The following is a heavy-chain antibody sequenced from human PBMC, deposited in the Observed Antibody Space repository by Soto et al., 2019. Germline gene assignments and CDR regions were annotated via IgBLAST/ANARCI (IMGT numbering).Heavy chain of an antibody. D-gene: IGHD1-26*01. CDR3: ARDAGEGDHPKLGCMDV. Sequence: GASVKVSCKASGGTFSSYAISWVRQAPGQGLEWMGGIIPIFGTANYAQKFQGRVTITADESTSTAYMELSSLRSEDTAVYYCARDAGEGDHPKLGCMDVWGQGTTVTVSS. V-gene: IGHV1-69*13. J-gene: IGHJ6*02. CDR2: IIPIFGTA. CDR1: GGTFSSYA.